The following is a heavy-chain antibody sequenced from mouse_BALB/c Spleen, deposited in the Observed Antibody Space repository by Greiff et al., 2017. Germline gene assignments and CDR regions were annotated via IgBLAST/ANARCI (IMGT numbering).Heavy chain of an antibody. CDR1: GYTFTSYW. CDR2: IYPGDGDT. D-gene: IGHD2-10*02. J-gene: IGHJ2*01. V-gene: IGHV1-87*01. Sequence: VKVVESGAELARPGASVKLSCKASGYTFTSYWMQWVNQRPGQGLEWIGAIYPGDGDTRYTQKFKGKATLTADKSSSTAYMQLSSLASEDSAVYYCARREYGNWGNYWGQGTTLTVSS. CDR3: ARREYGNWGNY.